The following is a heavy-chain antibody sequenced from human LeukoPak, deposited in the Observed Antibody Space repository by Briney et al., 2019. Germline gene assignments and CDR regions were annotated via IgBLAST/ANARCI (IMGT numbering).Heavy chain of an antibody. V-gene: IGHV3-7*01. CDR3: ARDSYVLTGPLAFDI. Sequence: GGSLRLSCAASGFTFSSYWMSWVRQAPGKGLEGVANIKQDGSEKYYVDSVKGRFTISRDNAKNSLYLQMNSLRAEDTAVYYCARDSYVLTGPLAFDIWGQGTMVTVSS. CDR1: GFTFSSYW. D-gene: IGHD3-9*01. J-gene: IGHJ3*02. CDR2: IKQDGSEK.